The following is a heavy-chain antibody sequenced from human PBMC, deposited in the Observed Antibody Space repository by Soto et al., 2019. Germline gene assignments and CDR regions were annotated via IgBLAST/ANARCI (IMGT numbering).Heavy chain of an antibody. CDR3: ARDRDYYDNSGYALDI. Sequence: QVQLVESGGGVVQPGKSLRLSCAASGFSFSSYGMHWVRQAPGKGLEWVAVIWYDGSNEDYADSVKDRFAISRDNSKNTLYLQMDSLRGDDTDVYYCARDRDYYDNSGYALDIWGQGTVVTVSS. J-gene: IGHJ3*02. CDR2: IWYDGSNE. D-gene: IGHD3-22*01. CDR1: GFSFSSYG. V-gene: IGHV3-33*01.